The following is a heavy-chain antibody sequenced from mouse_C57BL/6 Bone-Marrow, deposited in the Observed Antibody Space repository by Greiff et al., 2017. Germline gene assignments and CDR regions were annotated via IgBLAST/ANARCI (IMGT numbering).Heavy chain of an antibody. Sequence: VQLQQSGAELVRPGTSVKVSCKASGYAFTNYLIEWVKQRPGQGLEWIGVINPGSGGTNYNEKFKGKATLTADKSSSTAYMQLSSLTSEDSAVYFCESQFITTPVGGFAYWGQGTLVTVSA. CDR2: INPGSGGT. CDR3: ESQFITTPVGGFAY. CDR1: GYAFTNYL. J-gene: IGHJ3*01. V-gene: IGHV1-54*01. D-gene: IGHD1-1*01.